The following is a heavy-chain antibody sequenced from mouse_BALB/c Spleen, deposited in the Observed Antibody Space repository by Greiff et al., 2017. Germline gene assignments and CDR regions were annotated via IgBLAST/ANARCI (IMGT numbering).Heavy chain of an antibody. CDR2: IWGGGST. Sequence: VMLVESGPGLVAPSQSLSLTCTVSGFSLSRYSVHWVRQPPGKGLEWLGMIWGGGSTDYNSALKSRLSISKDNSKCQVFLKMNSLQTDDTAMYYCARNGGTTSPFAYWGQGTLVTVSA. V-gene: IGHV2-6-4*01. CDR3: ARNGGTTSPFAY. CDR1: GFSLSRYS. D-gene: IGHD2-12*01. J-gene: IGHJ3*01.